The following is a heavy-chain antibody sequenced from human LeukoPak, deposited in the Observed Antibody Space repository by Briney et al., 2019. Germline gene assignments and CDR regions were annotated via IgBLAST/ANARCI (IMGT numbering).Heavy chain of an antibody. D-gene: IGHD3-10*01. Sequence: GGSLTLSCAASGFTFSSYEMNWVRQAPGKGLEWVSYISSNGSTIYYADSVKGRFTISRDNAKNSLYLQMNSLRAEDTAVYYCARDGLELWFGELLSDAFDIWGQGTMVTVSS. J-gene: IGHJ3*02. CDR2: ISSNGSTI. CDR3: ARDGLELWFGELLSDAFDI. V-gene: IGHV3-48*03. CDR1: GFTFSSYE.